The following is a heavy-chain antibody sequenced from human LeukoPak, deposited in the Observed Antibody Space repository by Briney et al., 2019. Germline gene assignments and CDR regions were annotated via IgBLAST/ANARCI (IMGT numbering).Heavy chain of an antibody. J-gene: IGHJ4*02. CDR3: AKDRSAARVGATPTYYFDY. Sequence: GGSLRLSCAASGITFSSYAMNWVRQAPGKGLKWVSAISGSGGSTYYADSVKGRFTISRDNSKNTLYLQLNSLRVEDTAVYYCAKDRSAARVGATPTYYFDYWGQGTLVTVSS. CDR2: ISGSGGST. V-gene: IGHV3-23*01. D-gene: IGHD1-26*01. CDR1: GITFSSYA.